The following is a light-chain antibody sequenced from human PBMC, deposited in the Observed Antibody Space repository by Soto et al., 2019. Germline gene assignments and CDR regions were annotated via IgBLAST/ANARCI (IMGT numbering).Light chain of an antibody. CDR2: DVS. V-gene: IGLV2-14*01. CDR1: SSDVGGYNY. Sequence: QFVLTQPASVSGSPGQSITISCTGTSSDVGGYNYVSWYQQHPGKAPKLMIYDVSNRPSGVSNRFSGSKSGNTASLTISGLQVEYVADNSSSSYTNSTTHVSRPGTK. CDR3: SSYTNSTTHV. J-gene: IGLJ1*01.